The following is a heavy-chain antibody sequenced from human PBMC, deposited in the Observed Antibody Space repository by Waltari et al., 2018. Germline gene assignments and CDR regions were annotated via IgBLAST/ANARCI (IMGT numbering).Heavy chain of an antibody. CDR1: GGSFSGYY. J-gene: IGHJ4*02. CDR3: ARGGTTVVRN. CDR2: INHSGGT. D-gene: IGHD4-17*01. Sequence: QVQLQQWGAGLLKPSETLSLTCAVYGGSFSGYYWSWLRQPPGTGLEWIGEINHSGGTSADPSLKSRVPISVDTSKNQLSLKLSSVTAADTAVYYCARGGTTVVRNWGQGTLVTVSS. V-gene: IGHV4-34*01.